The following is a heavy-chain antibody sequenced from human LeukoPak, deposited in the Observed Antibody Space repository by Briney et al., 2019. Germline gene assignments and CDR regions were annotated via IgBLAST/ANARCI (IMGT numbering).Heavy chain of an antibody. D-gene: IGHD3-22*01. CDR1: GFTFNTFW. V-gene: IGHV3-7*01. Sequence: GGSLRLSCAASGFTFNTFWMSWVRQAPGKGLEWVANIKQDGSEKNYVDSVKGRFTISRDNAKNSLYLQMSSLRAEDTAVYYCATYSSLNRREFQFWGQGTLLTVSS. CDR2: IKQDGSEK. J-gene: IGHJ1*01. CDR3: ATYSSLNRREFQF.